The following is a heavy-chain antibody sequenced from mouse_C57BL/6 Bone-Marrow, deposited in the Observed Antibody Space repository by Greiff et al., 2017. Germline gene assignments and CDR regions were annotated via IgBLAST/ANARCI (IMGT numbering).Heavy chain of an antibody. CDR1: GFTFSSYA. CDR3: ARVAGLRRFAY. Sequence: EVMLVESGGGLVKPGGSLKLSCAASGFTFSSYAMSWVRQTPEKRLEWVATISDGGSYIYYPDNVKGRFTISRDNAKNNLYLQMSHLKSEDTAMYYCARVAGLRRFAYWGQGTLVTVSA. D-gene: IGHD2-4*01. V-gene: IGHV5-4*03. J-gene: IGHJ3*01. CDR2: ISDGGSYI.